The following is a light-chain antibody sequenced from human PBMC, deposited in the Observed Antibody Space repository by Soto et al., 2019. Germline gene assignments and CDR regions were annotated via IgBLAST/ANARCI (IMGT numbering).Light chain of an antibody. Sequence: EIVLTQSPGTLSLSPGERATLSCRASQSINNRYLAWYQQKPGQAPRLLIYAASSRATGIPDRCSGSGTGTDIANPISRLEPEDSAVYYCQQFGPSPGFTLGPGTKVDIK. CDR1: QSINNRY. J-gene: IGKJ3*01. CDR2: AAS. CDR3: QQFGPSPGFT. V-gene: IGKV3-20*01.